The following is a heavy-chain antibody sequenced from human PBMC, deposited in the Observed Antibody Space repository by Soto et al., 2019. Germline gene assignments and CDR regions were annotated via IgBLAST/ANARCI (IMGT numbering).Heavy chain of an antibody. CDR3: ARGGGCGGRCYHYGINV. V-gene: IGHV5-51*01. CDR1: GYSFTSFW. Sequence: PGEYLKISCKGSGYSFTSFWIGWVRQMPGKGLEWMGIVYPGDSGTTYSPSFQGQVTISVDKSISTAYLQWSSLRASDTAIYYCARGGGCGGRCYHYGINVWGQGTTVTVSS. D-gene: IGHD2-15*01. CDR2: VYPGDSGT. J-gene: IGHJ6*02.